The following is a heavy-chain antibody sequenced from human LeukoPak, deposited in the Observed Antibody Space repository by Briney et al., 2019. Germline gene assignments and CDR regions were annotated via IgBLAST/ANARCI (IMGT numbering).Heavy chain of an antibody. D-gene: IGHD5-12*01. CDR3: ARGGYSGYDYYFDY. Sequence: GASVKVSCKASVYTFTSYDINWVRQATGQGLEWMGWMNPNSGNTGYAQKFQGRVTMTRNTSISTAYMELSSLRSEHTAVYYCARGGYSGYDYYFDYWGQGTLVTVSS. V-gene: IGHV1-8*01. CDR1: VYTFTSYD. CDR2: MNPNSGNT. J-gene: IGHJ4*02.